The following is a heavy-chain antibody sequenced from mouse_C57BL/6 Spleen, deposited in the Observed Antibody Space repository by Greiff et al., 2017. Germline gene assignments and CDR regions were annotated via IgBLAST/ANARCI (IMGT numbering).Heavy chain of an antibody. CDR2: ISSGGSYT. CDR1: GFTFSSYG. V-gene: IGHV5-6*02. Sequence: EVKLVESGGDLVKPGGSLKLSCAASGFTFSSYGMSWVRQTPDTRLEWVATISSGGSYTYYPDSVKGRFTISRDNAKNTRYLQMSSLKSEDTAMYYCARRRDAYFDYWVQGTTLTVSS. CDR3: ARRRDAYFDY. J-gene: IGHJ2*01. D-gene: IGHD6-5*01.